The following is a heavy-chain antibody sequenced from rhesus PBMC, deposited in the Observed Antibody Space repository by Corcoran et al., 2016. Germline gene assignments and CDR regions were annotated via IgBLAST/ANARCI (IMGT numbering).Heavy chain of an antibody. J-gene: IGHJ4*01. V-gene: IGHV2-1*01. D-gene: IGHD4-35*01. CDR2: IYWDDDK. CDR1: GFSLSTMDMS. CDR3: ARRPTVTFDY. Sequence: QVTLKESGPALVKPTQTLTLTCTFSGFSLSTMDMSVGWIHPPPGKPLEWLAHIYWDDDKRYSTSLKSRLTISKDTSKNQVVLTMSNIGPVDTATYYCARRPTVTFDYWGQGVLVTVSS.